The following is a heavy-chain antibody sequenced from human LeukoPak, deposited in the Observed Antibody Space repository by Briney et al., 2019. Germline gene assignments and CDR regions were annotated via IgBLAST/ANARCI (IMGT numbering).Heavy chain of an antibody. CDR3: VKDTSGASQYCQY. CDR2: ISWNSANI. CDR1: GFTFDNYA. V-gene: IGHV3-9*03. Sequence: KAGGSLRLSCAAFGFTFDNYAMHWVRQAPGKGLEWVSSISWNSANIAYADSVKGRFTISRENAKNSLYLQMNSLRPEDMAVYYCVKDTSGASQYCQYGDHGTVVTVSS. D-gene: IGHD2-15*01. J-gene: IGHJ1*01.